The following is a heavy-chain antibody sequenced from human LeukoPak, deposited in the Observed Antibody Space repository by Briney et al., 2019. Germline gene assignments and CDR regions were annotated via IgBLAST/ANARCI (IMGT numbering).Heavy chain of an antibody. Sequence: PGGSLRLSCAASGFTFSSYWMSWVRQAPGKGLEWVANIKQDGSEKYYVDSVKGRFTISRDNAKNSLYLQMNSLRAEDTAVYYCARVRGYSGYVPFYYYYGMDVWGQGTTVTVSS. CDR1: GFTFSSYW. J-gene: IGHJ6*02. D-gene: IGHD5-12*01. CDR2: IKQDGSEK. CDR3: ARVRGYSGYVPFYYYYGMDV. V-gene: IGHV3-7*01.